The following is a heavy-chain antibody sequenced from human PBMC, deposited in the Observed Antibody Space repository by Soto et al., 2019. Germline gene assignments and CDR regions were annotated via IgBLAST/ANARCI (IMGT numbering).Heavy chain of an antibody. CDR3: ARGGYSYYFDY. J-gene: IGHJ4*02. CDR2: INHSGST. Sequence: PPETLSLTCAVYGGSFSGYYWSWIRQPPGKGLEWIGEINHSGSTNYNPSLKSRVTISVDTSKNQFSLKLSSVTAADTAVYYCARGGYSYYFDYWGQGTLVTVSS. V-gene: IGHV4-34*01. CDR1: GGSFSGYY. D-gene: IGHD5-18*01.